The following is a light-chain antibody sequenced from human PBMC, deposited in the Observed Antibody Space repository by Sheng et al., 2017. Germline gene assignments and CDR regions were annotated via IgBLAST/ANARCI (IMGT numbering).Light chain of an antibody. V-gene: IGKV1-5*03. CDR3: QQYNSFSPWT. J-gene: IGKJ1*01. Sequence: DIQMTQSPSTLSASVGDRVTITCRASQSISSWLAWYQQKQGKAPKLLIFKASNLESGVPSRFTGSGSGTEFSLTITSLQPDDFATYYCQQYNSFSPWTFGQGTKV. CDR2: KAS. CDR1: QSISSW.